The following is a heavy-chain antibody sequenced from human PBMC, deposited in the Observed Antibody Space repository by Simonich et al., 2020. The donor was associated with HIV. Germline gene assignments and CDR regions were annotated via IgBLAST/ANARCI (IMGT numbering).Heavy chain of an antibody. V-gene: IGHV3-9*01. Sequence: EVQLVESGGGLVQPGRSLRLSCAASGFTFDDYAMDWVRQAPGEGRGWVSGISWNSGSIGYADAVKGRFTISRDNAKNSLYLQMNSLRAEDTALYYCAKDKGAYYGSGSPVYWGQGTLVTVSS. D-gene: IGHD3-10*01. CDR1: GFTFDDYA. J-gene: IGHJ4*02. CDR2: ISWNSGSI. CDR3: AKDKGAYYGSGSPVY.